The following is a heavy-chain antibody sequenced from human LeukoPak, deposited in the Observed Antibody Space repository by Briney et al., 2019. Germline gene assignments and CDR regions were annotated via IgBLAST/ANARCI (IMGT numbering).Heavy chain of an antibody. J-gene: IGHJ4*02. V-gene: IGHV4-39*07. CDR2: IYYSGST. CDR1: GGSISSGSYY. CDR3: AREPSLEYYDSSGYYDY. D-gene: IGHD3-22*01. Sequence: LSLTCTVSGGSISSGSYYWSWIRQPPGKGLEWIGTIYYSGSTFYNPSLKSRVTVSVDTSKNQFSLKLSSLTAADTAVYYCAREPSLEYYDSSGYYDYWGQGTLVTVSS.